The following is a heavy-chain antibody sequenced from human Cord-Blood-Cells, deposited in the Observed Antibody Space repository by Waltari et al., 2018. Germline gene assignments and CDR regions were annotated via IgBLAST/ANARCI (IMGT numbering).Heavy chain of an antibody. CDR1: GGPISSSSSY. D-gene: IGHD6-6*01. V-gene: IGHV4-39*01. Sequence: LQLQESGPGLVKPSETLSLTCTVSGGPISSSSSYWGWIRQPPGKGLEWMGSIYYSGSTYYNPSLKSRVTISVDTSKNQFSLKLSSVTAADTAVYYCARHVGIAARPDWYFDLWGRGTLVTVSS. CDR2: IYYSGST. CDR3: ARHVGIAARPDWYFDL. J-gene: IGHJ2*01.